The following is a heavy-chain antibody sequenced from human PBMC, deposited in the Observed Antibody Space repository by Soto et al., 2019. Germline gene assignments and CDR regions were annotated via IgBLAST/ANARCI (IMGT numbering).Heavy chain of an antibody. CDR3: ARRGYSYGYNYYYYMDV. V-gene: IGHV5-51*01. J-gene: IGHJ6*03. CDR1: GYSFTSYW. Sequence: PGESLKISCKGSGYSFTSYWIGWVRQMPGKGLEWMGIIYPGDSDTRYSPSFQGRVTISADKSISTAYLQWSSLKASDTAMYYCARRGYSYGYNYYYYMDVWGKGTTVTVSS. D-gene: IGHD5-18*01. CDR2: IYPGDSDT.